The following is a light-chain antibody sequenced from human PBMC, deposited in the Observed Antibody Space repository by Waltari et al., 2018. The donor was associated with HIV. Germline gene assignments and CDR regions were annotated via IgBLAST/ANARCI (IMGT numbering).Light chain of an antibody. V-gene: IGLV1-44*01. CDR1: SSNIGSNY. J-gene: IGLJ1*01. CDR3: ASWDDSLNGYV. CDR2: SYN. Sequence: QSVLTQPPSASGTPGQRVSISCSGSSSNIGSNYVYWYQQLPGTAPKLLMYSYNQRPSGVPDRFSGSKSGTSASLAISGLQSEDEADYYCASWDDSLNGYVFGTGTKVTVL.